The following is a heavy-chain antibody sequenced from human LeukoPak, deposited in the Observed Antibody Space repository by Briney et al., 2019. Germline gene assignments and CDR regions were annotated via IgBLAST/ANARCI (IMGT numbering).Heavy chain of an antibody. J-gene: IGHJ4*02. CDR3: ARGYPYNYYDSSGYYRLAYFDY. Sequence: PSQTLSLTCTVSGGSISSGSYYWSWIRQPPGKGLEWIGEINHSGSTNYNPSLKSRVTISVDTSKNQFSLKLSSVTAADTAVYYCARGYPYNYYDSSGYYRLAYFDYWGQGTLVTVSS. CDR2: INHSGST. V-gene: IGHV4-39*07. D-gene: IGHD3-22*01. CDR1: GGSISSGSYY.